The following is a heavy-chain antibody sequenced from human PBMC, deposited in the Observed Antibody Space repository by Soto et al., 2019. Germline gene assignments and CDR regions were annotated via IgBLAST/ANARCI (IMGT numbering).Heavy chain of an antibody. Sequence: PGGSLRLSCAASGFTFSCSAMHWVRQASGKGLEWVGRIRSKANSYATAYAASVKGRFTISRDDSKNTAYLQMNSLKTEDTAVYYCTRMEXYYDSSGYYRYYYGMDVWGQGTTVTVSS. D-gene: IGHD3-22*01. CDR2: IRSKANSYAT. V-gene: IGHV3-73*01. CDR3: TRMEXYYDSSGYYRYYYGMDV. J-gene: IGHJ6*02. CDR1: GFTFSCSA.